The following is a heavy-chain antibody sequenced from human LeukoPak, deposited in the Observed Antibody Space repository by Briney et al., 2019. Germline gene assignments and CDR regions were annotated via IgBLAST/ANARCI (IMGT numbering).Heavy chain of an antibody. CDR1: GASISSHY. CDR3: ARYVVYGSGKYYFDY. CDR2: INYSGST. D-gene: IGHD3-10*01. J-gene: IGHJ4*02. Sequence: PSETLSLTCTVSGASISSHYWSWIRQPAGKGLEWIASINYSGSTYYNPSLKSRVTISVDTSENQFSLKLSSVTAADTAVYYCARYVVYGSGKYYFDYWGQGTLVTVSS. V-gene: IGHV4-59*05.